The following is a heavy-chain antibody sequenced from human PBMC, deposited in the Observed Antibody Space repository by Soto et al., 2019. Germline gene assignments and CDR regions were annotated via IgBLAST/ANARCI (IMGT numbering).Heavy chain of an antibody. CDR3: ARDVVVQLERGYPSLNYYYGMDV. CDR2: ISAYNGNT. CDR1: GYTLTELS. V-gene: IGHV1-18*01. Sequence: ASVKVSCKVSGYTLTELSMHWVRQAPGQGLEWMGWISAYNGNTNYAQKLQGRVTMTTDTSTSTAYMELRSLRSDDTAVYYCARDVVVQLERGYPSLNYYYGMDVWGQGTTVTVSS. D-gene: IGHD1-1*01. J-gene: IGHJ6*02.